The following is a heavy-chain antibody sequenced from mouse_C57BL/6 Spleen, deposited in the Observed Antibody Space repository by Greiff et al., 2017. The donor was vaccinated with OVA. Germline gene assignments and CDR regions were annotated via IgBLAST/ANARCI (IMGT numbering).Heavy chain of an antibody. Sequence: QVQLKQSGAELVKPGASVKISCKASGYAFSSYWMNWVKQRPGKGLEWIGQIYPGDGDTNYNGKFKGKATLTADKSSSTAYMQLSSLTSEDSAVYLCARRENWEGFAYWGQGTLVTVSA. J-gene: IGHJ3*01. CDR3: ARRENWEGFAY. D-gene: IGHD4-1*01. V-gene: IGHV1-80*01. CDR2: IYPGDGDT. CDR1: GYAFSSYW.